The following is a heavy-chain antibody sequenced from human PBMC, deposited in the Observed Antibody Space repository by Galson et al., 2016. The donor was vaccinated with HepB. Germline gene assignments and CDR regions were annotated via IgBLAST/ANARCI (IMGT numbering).Heavy chain of an antibody. CDR2: ISYDGRKK. Sequence: SLRLSCAASGFIFSNFGMHWVRQAPGKGLEWVALISYDGRKKYYADSVKGRFTISRDNSKNTYLQMNSLRAEDTALYYCARGGGHGFFDYWGQGSLVTVAS. CDR3: ARGGGHGFFDY. V-gene: IGHV3-30*04. J-gene: IGHJ4*02. D-gene: IGHD3-10*01. CDR1: GFIFSNFG.